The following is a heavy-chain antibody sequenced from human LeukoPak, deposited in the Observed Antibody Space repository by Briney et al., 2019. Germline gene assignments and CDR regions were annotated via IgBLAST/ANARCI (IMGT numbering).Heavy chain of an antibody. CDR2: INHSEST. Sequence: NASGTLSLTCAVYGESFSGYDWTWIRQPPGKGLEWIGEINHSESTNYNPSLRSRVTISVDTSKNQFSLKMGSVTAADTAVYYCARARGIVAIDYWGQGTLVTVSS. D-gene: IGHD5-12*01. CDR3: ARARGIVAIDY. V-gene: IGHV4-34*01. J-gene: IGHJ4*02. CDR1: GESFSGYD.